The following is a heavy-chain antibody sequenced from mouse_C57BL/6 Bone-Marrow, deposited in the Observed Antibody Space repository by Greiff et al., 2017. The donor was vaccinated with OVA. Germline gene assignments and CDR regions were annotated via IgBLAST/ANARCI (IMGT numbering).Heavy chain of an antibody. CDR3: ARFGYLLRDY. CDR1: GYTFTSYW. V-gene: IGHV1-55*01. Sequence: QVHVKQPGAELVKPGASVKMSCKASGYTFTSYWITWVKQRPGQGLEWIGDIYPGSGSTNYNEKFKSKATLTVDTSSSTAYMQLSSLTSEDSAVYYCARFGYLLRDYWGQGTSVTVSS. D-gene: IGHD2-1*01. J-gene: IGHJ4*01. CDR2: IYPGSGST.